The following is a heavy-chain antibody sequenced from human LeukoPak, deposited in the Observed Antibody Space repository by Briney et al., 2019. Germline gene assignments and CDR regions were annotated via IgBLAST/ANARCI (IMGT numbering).Heavy chain of an antibody. Sequence: SETLSLTCTVSGGSISSYYWSWIRQPPGKGLEWIGYIYYSGGTNYNPSLKSRVTISVDTSKNQFSLKLSSVTAADTAVYYCATGGPPYYFDYWGQGTLVTVSS. J-gene: IGHJ4*02. CDR2: IYYSGGT. D-gene: IGHD3-16*01. CDR1: GGSISSYY. CDR3: ATGGPPYYFDY. V-gene: IGHV4-59*01.